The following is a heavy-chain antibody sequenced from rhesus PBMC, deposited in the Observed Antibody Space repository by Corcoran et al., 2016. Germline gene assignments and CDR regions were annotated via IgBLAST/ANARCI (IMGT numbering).Heavy chain of an antibody. CDR2: ISGRSSTT. CDR3: ARDGRYSYGADY. D-gene: IGHD5-36*01. V-gene: IGHV3-110*01. Sequence: EVQLLESGGGLVQPGGSLRLSCVASGFTFSDHYMDWVRQAPGKGLEWVSRISGRSSTTLNPDSVKGRFTISRDKAKNTVYLQMNSLRAEDTAVYYGARDGRYSYGADYWGQGVLVTVSS. J-gene: IGHJ4*01. CDR1: GFTFSDHY.